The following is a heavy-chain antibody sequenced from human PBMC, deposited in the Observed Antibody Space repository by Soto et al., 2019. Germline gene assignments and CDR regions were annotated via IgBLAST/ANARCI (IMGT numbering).Heavy chain of an antibody. CDR2: ISGSGGST. D-gene: IGHD2-15*01. CDR1: GFTFSSYA. J-gene: IGHJ6*02. V-gene: IGHV3-23*01. Sequence: GGSLRLSCAASGFTFSSYAMSRVRQAPGKGLEWVSAISGSGGSTYYADSVKGRFTTSRDNSKNTLYLQMNSLRVEDTAVYYCAKDLEEVVGYYYYGMDVWGQGTTVTVSS. CDR3: AKDLEEVVGYYYYGMDV.